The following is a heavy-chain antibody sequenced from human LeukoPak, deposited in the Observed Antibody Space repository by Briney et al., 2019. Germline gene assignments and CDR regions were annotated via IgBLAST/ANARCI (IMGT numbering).Heavy chain of an antibody. J-gene: IGHJ4*02. CDR1: GFTFSSYG. CDR3: ARVDYYGSGSYYKSVDY. D-gene: IGHD3-10*01. Sequence: GGSLRLSCAASGFTFSSYGMHRVRQAPGKGLEWVSYISSSGSTIYYADSVKGRFTISRDNAKNSLYLQMNSLRAEDTAVYYCARVDYYGSGSYYKSVDYWGQGTLVTVSS. CDR2: ISSSGSTI. V-gene: IGHV3-48*04.